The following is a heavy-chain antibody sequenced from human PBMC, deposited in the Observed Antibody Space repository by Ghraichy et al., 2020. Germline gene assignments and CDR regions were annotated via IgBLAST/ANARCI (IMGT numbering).Heavy chain of an antibody. V-gene: IGHV1-69*13. J-gene: IGHJ3*02. CDR2: IIPIFGTA. CDR1: GGTFSSYA. Sequence: SVKVSCKASGGTFSSYAISWVRQAPGQGLEWMGGIIPIFGTANYAQKFQGRVTITADESTSTAYMELSSLRSEDTAVYYCARDLHGYYYDSSGLYPKNAFDIWGQGTMVTVSS. CDR3: ARDLHGYYYDSSGLYPKNAFDI. D-gene: IGHD3-22*01.